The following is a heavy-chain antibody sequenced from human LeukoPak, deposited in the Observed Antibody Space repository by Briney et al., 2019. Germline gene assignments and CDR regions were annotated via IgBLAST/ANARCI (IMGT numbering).Heavy chain of an antibody. CDR3: ARVGGHNHDFSSGYSFDY. D-gene: IGHD3-3*01. V-gene: IGHV3-30*09. J-gene: IGHJ4*02. CDR1: GFSFSSYS. Sequence: GGSLRLSCAASGFSFSSYSIHWVRQAPGKGLEWVAVISSDANSKNFALSVKGRFAISRDNSKNTLFLQMNNLRSEDTALYYCARVGGHNHDFSSGYSFDYWAREPWSPTSQ. CDR2: ISSDANSK.